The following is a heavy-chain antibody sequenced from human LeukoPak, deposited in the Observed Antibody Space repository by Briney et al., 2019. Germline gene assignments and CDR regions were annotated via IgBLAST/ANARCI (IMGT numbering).Heavy chain of an antibody. Sequence: SGPTLVKPTQTLTLTCTFSGFSLSTSGVGVGWIRQPPGKALEWLALIYWDDDKRYSPSLKSRLTITKDTSKNQVVLTMTNMDPVDTATYYCVHRLSEFSNPTDYYFDYWGQGTLVTVSS. CDR1: GFSLSTSGVG. CDR2: IYWDDDK. CDR3: VHRLSEFSNPTDYYFDY. V-gene: IGHV2-5*02. D-gene: IGHD3-10*01. J-gene: IGHJ4*02.